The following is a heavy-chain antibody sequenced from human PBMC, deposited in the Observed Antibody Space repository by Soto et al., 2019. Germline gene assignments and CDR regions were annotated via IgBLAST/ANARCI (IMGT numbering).Heavy chain of an antibody. Sequence: SETLSLTSTLHSTTTYYSNWVRQTTGKGLEWIGYIYYLGRTNYNRSLKSRVTISIDMSKNQFSLRLNSVTAADTAVYYCARDPVGATHFDYWGQGALVTVS. CDR2: IYYLGRT. D-gene: IGHD1-26*01. CDR1: STTTYY. V-gene: IGHV4-59*01. J-gene: IGHJ4*02. CDR3: ARDPVGATHFDY.